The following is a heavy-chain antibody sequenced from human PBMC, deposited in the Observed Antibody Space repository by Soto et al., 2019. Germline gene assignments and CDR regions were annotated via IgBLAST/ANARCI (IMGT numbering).Heavy chain of an antibody. CDR1: GGTFSSYA. V-gene: IGHV1-69*06. Sequence: QVQLVQSGAEVKKPGSSVKVSCKASGGTFSSYAISWVRQAPGQGLEWMGGIIPIFGTANYAQKFQGRVTITADKSTSPAYMELSSLRSEDTAVYYCARDLARGAADGLPGYYGMDVWGQGTTVTVSS. CDR2: IIPIFGTA. D-gene: IGHD6-13*01. J-gene: IGHJ6*02. CDR3: ARDLARGAADGLPGYYGMDV.